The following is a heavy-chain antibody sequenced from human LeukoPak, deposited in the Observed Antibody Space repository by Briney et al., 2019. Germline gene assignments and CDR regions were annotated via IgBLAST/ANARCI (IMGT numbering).Heavy chain of an antibody. J-gene: IGHJ4*02. V-gene: IGHV3-21*01. CDR3: ARDIVATSSFDY. Sequence: PGGSLRLSCAASGFTFSSYSMNWVRQAPGKGLEWVSSISSSSSYIYYADSVKGRFTISRDNAKNSLYLQMNSLRAEDTAVYYCARDIVATSSFDYWGQGTLVTVFS. D-gene: IGHD5-12*01. CDR1: GFTFSSYS. CDR2: ISSSSSYI.